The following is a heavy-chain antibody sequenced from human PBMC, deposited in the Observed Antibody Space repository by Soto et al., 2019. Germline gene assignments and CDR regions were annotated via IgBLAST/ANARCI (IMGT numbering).Heavy chain of an antibody. V-gene: IGHV3-11*03. CDR1: GLTCSDYY. CDR2: ISSSGRST. Sequence: PVGSLRHSCAASGLTCSDYYMSWVRQATGKGLEWVSDISSSGRSTNYADSVKGRFTISRANANNSLYLQMNSLRAEDTAVYYCARFWGSSMVRGPYYYYYGMDVWGQGTTVTVSS. CDR3: ARFWGSSMVRGPYYYYYGMDV. J-gene: IGHJ6*02. D-gene: IGHD3-10*01.